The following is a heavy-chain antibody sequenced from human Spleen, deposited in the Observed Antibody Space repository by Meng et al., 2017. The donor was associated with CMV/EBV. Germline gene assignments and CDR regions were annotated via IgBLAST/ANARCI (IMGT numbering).Heavy chain of an antibody. D-gene: IGHD3-3*01. CDR3: ARVGLEWYYYYGMDV. Sequence: GESLKISCAASGFNFSSYSMNWVRQAPGKGLEWVSFISSSSSTIYYADSVKGRFTISRDNGKNSLYLQMNSLRGEDTAVYYCARVGLEWYYYYGMDVWGQGTTVTVSS. CDR2: ISSSSSTI. V-gene: IGHV3-48*04. CDR1: GFNFSSYS. J-gene: IGHJ6*02.